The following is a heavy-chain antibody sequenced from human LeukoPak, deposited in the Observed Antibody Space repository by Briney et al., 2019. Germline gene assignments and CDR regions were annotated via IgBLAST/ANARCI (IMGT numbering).Heavy chain of an antibody. J-gene: IGHJ4*02. Sequence: SETLSLTCAVYGGSFSGYYWSWIRQPPGKGLEWIGEINHSGSTNYNPSLKSRVTISVDTSKNQFSLKLSSVTAADTAVYYCARGRGYDYVWGSYRSGPHFDYWGQGTLVTVSS. CDR3: ARGRGYDYVWGSYRSGPHFDY. CDR2: INHSGST. V-gene: IGHV4-34*01. CDR1: GGSFSGYY. D-gene: IGHD3-16*02.